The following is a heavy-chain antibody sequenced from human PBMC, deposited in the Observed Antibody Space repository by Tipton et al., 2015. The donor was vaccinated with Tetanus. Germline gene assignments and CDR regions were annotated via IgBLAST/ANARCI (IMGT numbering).Heavy chain of an antibody. CDR2: IYSGST. CDR1: GGSISSYY. J-gene: IGHJ6*02. V-gene: IGHV4-59*01. Sequence: LRLSCTVSGGSISSYYCSWIRQSPGKGLEYIGYIYSGSTNYNPSLKSRVTISVDTSKNQFSLKLSSVTAADTAVYYCASTYSGSYSTYYYYGMDVWGQGTTVTVSS. CDR3: ASTYSGSYSTYYYYGMDV. D-gene: IGHD1-26*01.